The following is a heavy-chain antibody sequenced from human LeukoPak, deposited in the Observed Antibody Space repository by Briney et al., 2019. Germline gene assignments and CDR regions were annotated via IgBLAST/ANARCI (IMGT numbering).Heavy chain of an antibody. V-gene: IGHV3-30*03. CDR3: ARELGYCSGGSCYSEDYYYYYGMDV. CDR2: ISYDGSNK. D-gene: IGHD2-15*01. CDR1: GFTFSSYG. J-gene: IGHJ6*02. Sequence: GGSLRLSCAASGFTFSSYGMHWVRQAPGKGLEWAAVISYDGSNKYYADSVKGRFTISRDNSKNTLYLQMNSLRAEDTAVYYCARELGYCSGGSCYSEDYYYYYGMDVWGQGTTVTVSS.